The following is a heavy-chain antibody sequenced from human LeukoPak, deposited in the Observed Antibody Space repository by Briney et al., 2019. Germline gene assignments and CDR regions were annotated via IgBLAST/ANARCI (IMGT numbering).Heavy chain of an antibody. Sequence: GGSLRLSCAASGFTFDDYGMSWVRQAPGKGLEWVSGINWIGGSTGYADSVKGRFTISRDNAKNSLYLQMNSLRAEDTAVYYCARDQYSSSSVAFDIWGQGTMVTVSS. CDR3: ARDQYSSSSVAFDI. V-gene: IGHV3-20*04. D-gene: IGHD6-6*01. J-gene: IGHJ3*02. CDR1: GFTFDDYG. CDR2: INWIGGST.